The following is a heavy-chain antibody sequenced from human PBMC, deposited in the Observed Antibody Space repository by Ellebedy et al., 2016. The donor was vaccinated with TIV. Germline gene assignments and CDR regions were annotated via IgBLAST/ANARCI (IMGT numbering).Heavy chain of an antibody. CDR3: ARVHCSITTCDYYYMDV. J-gene: IGHJ6*03. V-gene: IGHV4-4*07. Sequence: SETLSLXXTVSGGSASRYFWSWIRQPAGKGLEWIGRILTSGSFNYNPSLMSRVTMSVVTSKNQISLRLNSVTAADTAVYYCARVHCSITTCDYYYMDVWGKGTTVTVSS. D-gene: IGHD1-1*01. CDR1: GGSASRYF. CDR2: ILTSGSF.